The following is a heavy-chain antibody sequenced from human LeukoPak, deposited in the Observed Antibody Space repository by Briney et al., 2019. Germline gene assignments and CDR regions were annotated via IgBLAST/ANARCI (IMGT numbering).Heavy chain of an antibody. D-gene: IGHD3-10*01. CDR3: ARDGAYGSGSYYVGDYFDY. J-gene: IGHJ4*02. CDR1: GFTFSHYN. Sequence: PGGSLRLSCAASGFTFSHYNMNWVRQAPGKGLEWVSSITTSSSHIYYADSVKGRFTISRDNAKNSLYLQMNSLRAEDTAVYYCARDGAYGSGSYYVGDYFDYWGQGTLVTVSS. CDR2: ITTSSSHI. V-gene: IGHV3-21*01.